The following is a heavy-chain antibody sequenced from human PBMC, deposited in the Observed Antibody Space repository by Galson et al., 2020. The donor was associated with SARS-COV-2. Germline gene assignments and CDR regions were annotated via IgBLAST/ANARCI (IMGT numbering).Heavy chain of an antibody. D-gene: IGHD3-10*01. J-gene: IGHJ5*02. CDR3: ARSVTVVRGGIIPRGDGFDP. CDR2: IDPSDSYT. V-gene: IGHV5-10-1*01. Sequence: HGESLKISCKGSGYSFTSYWINWVRQMPGKGLEWMGRIDPSDSYTNYSPSFQGHVTISIDKSINTAYVQWRSLQASDTAMYYCARSVTVVRGGIIPRGDGFDPWGQGALVNVSS. CDR1: GYSFTSYW.